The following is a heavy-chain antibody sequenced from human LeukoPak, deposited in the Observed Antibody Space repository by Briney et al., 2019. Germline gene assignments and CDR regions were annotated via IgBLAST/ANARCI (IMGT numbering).Heavy chain of an antibody. CDR3: ASRPDGGPYLNF. J-gene: IGHJ4*02. D-gene: IGHD3-16*01. V-gene: IGHV4-4*02. Sequence: PSETLSLTCDVSGGSISSANWWNWIRQPPGKGLEWIGEIYPSGTTIYNPSLKSRVSISLDMSNNHFSMKLTSVTAADTAVYYCASRPDGGPYLNFWGQGTLVTVSS. CDR2: IYPSGTT. CDR1: GGSISSANW.